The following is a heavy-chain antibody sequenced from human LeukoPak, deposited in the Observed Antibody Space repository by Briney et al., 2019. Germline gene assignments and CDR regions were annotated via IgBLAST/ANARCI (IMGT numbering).Heavy chain of an antibody. J-gene: IGHJ5*02. V-gene: IGHV4-39*01. CDR1: GGSISSSSYY. Sequence: SETLSLTCTVSGGSISSSSYYWGWIRQPPGKGLEWIGSIYYSGSTYYNPSLKSRVTISVDTSKNQFSLKLSSVTAADTAVYYCARHGLDGSGSSGWFDPWGQGTLVTVSS. D-gene: IGHD3-10*01. CDR2: IYYSGST. CDR3: ARHGLDGSGSSGWFDP.